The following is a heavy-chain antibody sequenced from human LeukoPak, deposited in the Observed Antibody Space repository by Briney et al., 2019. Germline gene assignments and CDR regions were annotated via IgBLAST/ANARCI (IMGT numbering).Heavy chain of an antibody. CDR3: ARLPIMITFGGVIAHGGFDP. CDR2: VYYSGST. D-gene: IGHD3-16*02. V-gene: IGHV4-59*08. J-gene: IGHJ5*02. Sequence: PSETLSLTCTVSGGSISRYYCSWIRQPPGKGLEWIGHVYYSGSTNYKPSLKSRVTISVDTSKNQFSLKMSSVNAADTAVYYCARLPIMITFGGVIAHGGFDPWGQGTLVTVSS. CDR1: GGSISRYY.